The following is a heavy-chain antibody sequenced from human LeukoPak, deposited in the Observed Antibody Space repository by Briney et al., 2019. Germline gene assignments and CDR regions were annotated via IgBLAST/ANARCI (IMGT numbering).Heavy chain of an antibody. V-gene: IGHV1-8*03. CDR3: ARGSLNYYYYYYMDV. Sequence: ASVKVSCKASGYTFTSYDINWVRQAPGQGLEWMGWMNPNSGNTGYAQTFKGRVTITRNTSISTAYMELSSLRSEDTAVYYCARGSLNYYYYYYMDVWGKGTTVTVSS. CDR2: MNPNSGNT. CDR1: GYTFTSYD. J-gene: IGHJ6*03.